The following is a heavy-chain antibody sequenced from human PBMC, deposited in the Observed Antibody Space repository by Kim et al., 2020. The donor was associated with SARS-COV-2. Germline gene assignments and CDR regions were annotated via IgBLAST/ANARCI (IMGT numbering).Heavy chain of an antibody. Sequence: SETLSLTCTVSGGSISSYYWSWIRQPPGKGLEWIGYIYYSGSTNYNPSLKSRVTISVDTSKNQFSLKLSSVTAADTAVYYCAGGWDSSSWYGFVNYWGQEPWSPSPQ. CDR1: GGSISSYY. V-gene: IGHV4-59*08. CDR2: IYYSGST. CDR3: AGGWDSSSWYGFVNY. J-gene: IGHJ4*01. D-gene: IGHD6-13*01.